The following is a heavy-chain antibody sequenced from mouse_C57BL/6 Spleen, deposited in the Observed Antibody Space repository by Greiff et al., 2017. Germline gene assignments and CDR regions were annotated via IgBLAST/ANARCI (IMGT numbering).Heavy chain of an antibody. Sequence: VKVLESGAELMKPGASVKLSCKATGSTFTGYWIEWVKPRPGHGLEWIGEILPVSGSTNYNPKFKGTATFTADTSSNTAYMQLSSLTTEDSAIYYCARFDYGSSYPLDYWGQGTTLTVSS. V-gene: IGHV1-9*01. J-gene: IGHJ2*01. CDR3: ARFDYGSSYPLDY. CDR1: GSTFTGYW. CDR2: ILPVSGST. D-gene: IGHD1-1*01.